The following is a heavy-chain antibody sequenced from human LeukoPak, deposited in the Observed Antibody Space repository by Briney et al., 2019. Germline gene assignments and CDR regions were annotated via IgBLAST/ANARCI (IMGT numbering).Heavy chain of an antibody. J-gene: IGHJ4*02. CDR1: GFTFSSYG. CDR3: SKIWSGYYTY. Sequence: PGGSLRLSCAASGFTFSSYGMSWVRQAPGKGLEWVSAISGSGGSTYYADSVKGRFTISRDNSKNTLYLQMNSLRAEDTAVYYCSKIWSGYYTYWGQGTLVTVSS. D-gene: IGHD3-3*01. V-gene: IGHV3-23*01. CDR2: ISGSGGST.